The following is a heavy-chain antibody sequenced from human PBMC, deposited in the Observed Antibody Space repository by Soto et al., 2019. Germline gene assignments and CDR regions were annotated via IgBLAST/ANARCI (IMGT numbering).Heavy chain of an antibody. CDR1: GGSFSPYF. CDR3: ARLASGWQYYYFDF. D-gene: IGHD6-19*01. Sequence: SETLSLTCAVYGGSFSPYFWSWIRQPPGKGLEWIGEINHSGSTNYNPSPTRRATLSVDTSKNQVSLKLTSVTAADTAVYYCARLASGWQYYYFDFWGRGTPVTVSS. V-gene: IGHV4-34*01. CDR2: INHSGST. J-gene: IGHJ2*01.